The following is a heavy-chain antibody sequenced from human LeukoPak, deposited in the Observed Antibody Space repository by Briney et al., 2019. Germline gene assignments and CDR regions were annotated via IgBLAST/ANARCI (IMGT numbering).Heavy chain of an antibody. CDR3: ARDKDDVAFDI. Sequence: GGSLRLSCAASGFTFSSYSMNWVRQAPGKGLEWVSSISSSSSYIYYADSVKGRFTISRDNAKNSLYLQMNSLRAEDTAVYYCARDKDDVAFDIWGQGTMVTVSS. CDR1: GFTFSSYS. J-gene: IGHJ3*02. CDR2: ISSSSSYI. V-gene: IGHV3-21*01. D-gene: IGHD1-1*01.